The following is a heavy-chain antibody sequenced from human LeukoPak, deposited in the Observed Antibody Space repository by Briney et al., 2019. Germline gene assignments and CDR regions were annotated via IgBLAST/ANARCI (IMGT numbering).Heavy chain of an antibody. CDR1: GFTFSNYA. D-gene: IGHD1-26*01. CDR2: ISGSGGGT. Sequence: PGASLRLSCAASGFTFSNYAMSWVRQAPGKGLEWVSGISGSGGGTYYADSVKGRFTISRDNFKNTLHLQMNSLRAEETAVYYCAKGTASGNYPRMYYFDYWGQGTLVTVSS. J-gene: IGHJ4*02. V-gene: IGHV3-23*01. CDR3: AKGTASGNYPRMYYFDY.